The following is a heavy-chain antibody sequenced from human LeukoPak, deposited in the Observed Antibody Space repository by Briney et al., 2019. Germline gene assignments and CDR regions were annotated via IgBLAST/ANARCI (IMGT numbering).Heavy chain of an antibody. J-gene: IGHJ5*02. D-gene: IGHD6-19*01. CDR2: INHSGST. Sequence: PSETLSLTCAVYGGSFSGYYWSWIRQPPGKGLEWIGEINHSGSTNYNPSLKSRVTMSVDTSKNQFSLKLSSVTAADTAVYYCARRKGGIAVAGTMNWFDPWGQGTLVTVSS. CDR1: GGSFSGYY. CDR3: ARRKGGIAVAGTMNWFDP. V-gene: IGHV4-34*01.